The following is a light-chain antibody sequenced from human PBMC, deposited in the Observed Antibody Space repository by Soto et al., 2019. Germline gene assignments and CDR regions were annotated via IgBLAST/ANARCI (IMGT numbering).Light chain of an antibody. Sequence: QTVVTQEPSFSVSPGGTVTLTCGLSSGSVSTSYYPSWYQQTPGQAPRTLIYSTNTRSSGVPDRFSGSILGNKAALTITGAQADDESDYYCVLYMGSGIHVVFGGGTKLTAL. J-gene: IGLJ2*01. V-gene: IGLV8-61*01. CDR2: STN. CDR1: SGSVSTSYY. CDR3: VLYMGSGIHVV.